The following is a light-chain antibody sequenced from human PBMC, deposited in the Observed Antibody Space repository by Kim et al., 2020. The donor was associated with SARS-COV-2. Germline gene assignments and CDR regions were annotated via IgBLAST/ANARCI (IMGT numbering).Light chain of an antibody. CDR3: QQYHSYPWT. CDR1: QGINSW. V-gene: IGKV1D-16*01. Sequence: ASVGDRVTITCRASQGINSWLAWYQQKPGKAPKSLVFAASSLQSDVPARFSGSGSGTEFTLTISSLQPEDSATYYCQQYHSYPWTFGQGTKVDIK. CDR2: AAS. J-gene: IGKJ1*01.